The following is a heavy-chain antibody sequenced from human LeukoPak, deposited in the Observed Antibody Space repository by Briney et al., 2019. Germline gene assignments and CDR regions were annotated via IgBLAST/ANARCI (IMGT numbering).Heavy chain of an antibody. V-gene: IGHV3-30*02. Sequence: GGSLRLSCAASGFTFSSYGMHWVRQAPGKGLEWVAFIRYDGSNKYYADPVKGRFTISRDNSKNTLYLQMNSLRAEDTAVYYCARDSSGWFPFDYWGQGTLVTVSS. CDR1: GFTFSSYG. D-gene: IGHD6-19*01. J-gene: IGHJ4*02. CDR3: ARDSSGWFPFDY. CDR2: IRYDGSNK.